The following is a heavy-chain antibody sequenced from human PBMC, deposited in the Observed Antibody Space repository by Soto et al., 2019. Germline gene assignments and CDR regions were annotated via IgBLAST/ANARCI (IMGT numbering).Heavy chain of an antibody. CDR2: IYSGGST. V-gene: IGHV3-66*01. CDR3: AGGWGYYYYGMDV. Sequence: EVQLVESGGGLVQPGGSLRLSCAASGFTVSSNYMSWVRQAPGKGLEWVSVIYSGGSTYYADSVKGRFTISRDNSKNTLYLQMNSLRAEDTAVYYCAGGWGYYYYGMDVWGQGTTVTVSS. D-gene: IGHD3-10*01. CDR1: GFTVSSNY. J-gene: IGHJ6*02.